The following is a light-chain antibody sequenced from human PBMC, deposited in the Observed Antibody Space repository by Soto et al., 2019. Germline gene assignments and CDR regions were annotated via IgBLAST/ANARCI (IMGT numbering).Light chain of an antibody. CDR3: QVFDTSQSGSLV. CDR2: DNS. J-gene: IGLJ3*02. CDR1: TFN. Sequence: QSVLTQPPSVSGAPGQTVTISCTGTTFNVHWYQQRPGTAPKLLIFDNSNRPSGVPDRFSGSKSGSSASLAISGLQDDDEADYYCQVFDTSQSGSLVFGGGTKVTVL. V-gene: IGLV1-40*01.